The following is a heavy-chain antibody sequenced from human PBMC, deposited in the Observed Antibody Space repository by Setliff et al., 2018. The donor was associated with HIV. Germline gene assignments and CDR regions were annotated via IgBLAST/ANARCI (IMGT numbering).Heavy chain of an antibody. J-gene: IGHJ4*02. D-gene: IGHD3-9*01. V-gene: IGHV4-39*01. CDR1: GGSINRSNYY. CDR3: ARQTWEYYDTLTGYYRSPKNFDS. Sequence: TSETLSLTCTVPGGSINRSNYYWGWIRQPPGKGLEWIGTISYTGSTYYDPSLKSRVTISLDTSKNQFFLKLSSVTAPDTAIYYCARQTWEYYDTLTGYYRSPKNFDSWGQGTVVTVSS. CDR2: ISYTGST.